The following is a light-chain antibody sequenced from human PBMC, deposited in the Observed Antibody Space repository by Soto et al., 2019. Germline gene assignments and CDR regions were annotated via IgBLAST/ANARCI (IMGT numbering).Light chain of an antibody. Sequence: QSALTQPASVSGSPGQSITISCTGTSSDVGAYNYVSWYQHHPGKAPKVMIYEVSNRPSGVSNRFSGSKSGNTASLTISGRQAEDEADYYCSSYTSSSTRVFGTGTKLTVL. V-gene: IGLV2-14*01. CDR1: SSDVGAYNY. J-gene: IGLJ1*01. CDR2: EVS. CDR3: SSYTSSSTRV.